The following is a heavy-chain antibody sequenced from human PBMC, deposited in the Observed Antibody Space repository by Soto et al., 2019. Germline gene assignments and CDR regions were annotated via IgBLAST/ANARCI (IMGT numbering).Heavy chain of an antibody. CDR2: ISSSGSTI. J-gene: IGHJ4*02. V-gene: IGHV3-48*04. D-gene: IGHD3-22*01. Sequence: EVQLVESGGGLIQPGGSLRLSCAVSGFTFSSYSMNWVRQAPGKGLEWVSYISSSGSTIYYADSVKGRFTISRDNAKNSLYLQMNSLRAEDTAVYYCARSPLYYYDSSGYYPDYWGQGTLVTVSS. CDR1: GFTFSSYS. CDR3: ARSPLYYYDSSGYYPDY.